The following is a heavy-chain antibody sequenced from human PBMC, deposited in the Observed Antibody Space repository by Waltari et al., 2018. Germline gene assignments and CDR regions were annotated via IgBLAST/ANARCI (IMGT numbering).Heavy chain of an antibody. J-gene: IGHJ4*02. V-gene: IGHV2-26*01. CDR3: ARNVRGGLTTVTTRRYFDY. Sequence: QVTLKESGPVLVKPTETLTLTCTVSGFSLSNARMGVSWIRQPPGKALEWLAHIFSNDEKSYSTSLKSRLTISKDTSKSQVVLTMTNMDPVDTATYYCARNVRGGLTTVTTRRYFDYWGQGTLVTVSS. CDR1: GFSLSNARMG. D-gene: IGHD4-17*01. CDR2: IFSNDEK.